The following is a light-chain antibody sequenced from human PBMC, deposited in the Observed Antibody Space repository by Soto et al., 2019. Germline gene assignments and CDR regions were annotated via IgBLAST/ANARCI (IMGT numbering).Light chain of an antibody. CDR2: KAS. CDR3: QHYNSYSEA. J-gene: IGKJ1*01. V-gene: IGKV1-5*03. Sequence: DLQLTQYTSTLLATVGDKVPITCRARQTISSWLAWYQQKPGKAPKLLIYKASTLKSGVPSRFSGSGSGTEFTLTISSLQPDDFATYYCQHYNSYSEAFGQGTKVDIK. CDR1: QTISSW.